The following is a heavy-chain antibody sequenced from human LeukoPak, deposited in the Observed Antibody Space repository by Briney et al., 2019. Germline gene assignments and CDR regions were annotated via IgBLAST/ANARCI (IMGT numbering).Heavy chain of an antibody. D-gene: IGHD2-2*01. V-gene: IGHV3-23*01. J-gene: IGHJ4*02. CDR1: GFTFSSYA. CDR3: AKDHPPYCSGTSCYPFDY. Sequence: GGSLRLSCAASGFTFSSYAMSWVRQAPGKGLEWVSAISTSGGSTYYADSVKGRFTISRDDSKNTLYLQVNSLRADDTALYYCAKDHPPYCSGTSCYPFDYWGQGTLVTVSS. CDR2: ISTSGGST.